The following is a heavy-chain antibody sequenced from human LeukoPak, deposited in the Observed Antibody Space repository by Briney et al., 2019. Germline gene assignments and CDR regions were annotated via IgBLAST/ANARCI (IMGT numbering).Heavy chain of an antibody. CDR2: IYYSGST. J-gene: IGHJ4*02. V-gene: IGHV4-39*07. Sequence: PSETLSLTCTVSGGSISSSSYYWGWIRQPPWKGLEWIGSIYYSGSTYYNPSLKSRVTISVDTSKNQFSLKLSSVTAADTAVYYCARDHHSSGYLGYWGQGTLVTVSS. D-gene: IGHD3-22*01. CDR1: GGSISSSSYY. CDR3: ARDHHSSGYLGY.